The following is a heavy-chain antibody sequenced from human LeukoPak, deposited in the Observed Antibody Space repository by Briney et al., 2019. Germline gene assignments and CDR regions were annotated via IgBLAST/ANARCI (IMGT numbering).Heavy chain of an antibody. D-gene: IGHD6-19*01. CDR1: GGSISSCS. CDR2: IYYSGST. Sequence: SSETLSLTCTVSGGSISSCSWNWVRQPPGKGLEWIGYIYYSGSTNYNPSLKSRVTISVDTSKGHFSLNLRSVTAADTAIYYCARQHDSGWAGFGYWGLGTLVTVSS. V-gene: IGHV4-59*08. J-gene: IGHJ4*02. CDR3: ARQHDSGWAGFGY.